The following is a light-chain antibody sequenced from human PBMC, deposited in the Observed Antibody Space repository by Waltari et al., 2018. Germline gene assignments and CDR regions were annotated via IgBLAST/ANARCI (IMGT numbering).Light chain of an antibody. CDR1: QSVRNN. J-gene: IGKJ1*01. V-gene: IGKV3-11*01. CDR2: NTF. CDR3: QHRWEWRR. Sequence: EIVLTQSPATLSLSPGERATLSCRASQSVRNNLTWYQQRPGQGPRLLIYNTFNRATGVPARFSGSGSGTDFTLTISTLETEDFAVYYCQHRWEWRRFGQGTKVEMK.